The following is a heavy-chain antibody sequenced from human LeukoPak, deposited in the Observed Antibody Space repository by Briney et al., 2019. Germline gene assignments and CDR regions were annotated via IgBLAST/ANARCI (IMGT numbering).Heavy chain of an antibody. CDR2: INHSGST. CDR3: ARLRSITMVRGVITPFYYYYYYMGV. Sequence: PSETLSLTCAVYGGSFSGYYWGWIRQPPGKGLEWIGEINHSGSTNYNPSLTSRVTISVDTSKNQFSLKLSSVTAADTAVYYCARLRSITMVRGVITPFYYYYYYMGVWGKGTTVTISS. V-gene: IGHV4-34*01. CDR1: GGSFSGYY. D-gene: IGHD3-10*01. J-gene: IGHJ6*03.